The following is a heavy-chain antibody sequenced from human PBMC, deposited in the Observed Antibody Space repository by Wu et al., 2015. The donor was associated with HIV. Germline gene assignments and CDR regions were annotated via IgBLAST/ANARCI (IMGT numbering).Heavy chain of an antibody. D-gene: IGHD6-19*01. Sequence: QAQLVQFGADMKKPGSSVKVTCKASGDGFTSYAVSWVRQAPGQGLEWMGGINPLFGTRDYAQIFQGRLTITTDESTSTAYMSLSGLRSEDTAVYYCATPRSPGFSSAWPTYFDYWGQGTLVTVSS. CDR3: ATPRSPGFSSAWPTYFDY. CDR1: GDGFTSYA. V-gene: IGHV1-69*05. CDR2: INPLFGTR. J-gene: IGHJ4*02.